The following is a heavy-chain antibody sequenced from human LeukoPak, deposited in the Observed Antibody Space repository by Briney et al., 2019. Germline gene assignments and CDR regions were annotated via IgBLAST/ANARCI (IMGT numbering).Heavy chain of an antibody. CDR3: ATYSLSTSGGFDI. CDR1: GFTLSS. Sequence: GGSLRLSCVVSGFTLSSLNWVRQAPGKGLQWLSSISSRSSYIFYADSVKGRFTISRDNSKNSLYLQMNSLRAEDTAVYYCATYSLSTSGGFDIWGQGTLVTVSS. D-gene: IGHD2-15*01. V-gene: IGHV3-21*01. CDR2: ISSRSSYI. J-gene: IGHJ4*02.